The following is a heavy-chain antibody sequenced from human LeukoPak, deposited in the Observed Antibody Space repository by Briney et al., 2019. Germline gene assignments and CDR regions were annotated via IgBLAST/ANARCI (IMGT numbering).Heavy chain of an antibody. J-gene: IGHJ4*02. CDR2: IWYDGSNK. CDR3: ARDRIPAAGTAPFDY. D-gene: IGHD6-13*01. V-gene: IGHV3-33*01. Sequence: PGKSLRLSCAASGFIFSNYGMHWVRQAPGKGLEWVAAIWYDGSNKYYAVSVKGRFTISRDNSKNTLYLQMSSLRAEDTAVYFCARDRIPAAGTAPFDYWGQGTLVTVSS. CDR1: GFIFSNYG.